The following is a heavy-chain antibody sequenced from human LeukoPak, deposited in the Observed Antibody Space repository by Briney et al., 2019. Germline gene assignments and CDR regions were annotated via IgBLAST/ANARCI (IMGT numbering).Heavy chain of an antibody. CDR1: GGSISSSSYY. Sequence: SETLSLTCTVSGGSISSSSYYWGWIRQPPGKGLEWIGSIYYSGSTYYNPSLKSRVTISVDTSKNQFSLKLSSVTAADTAVYYCARGSRIAGWFDPWGQGTLVTVSS. V-gene: IGHV4-39*07. D-gene: IGHD1-14*01. J-gene: IGHJ5*02. CDR2: IYYSGST. CDR3: ARGSRIAGWFDP.